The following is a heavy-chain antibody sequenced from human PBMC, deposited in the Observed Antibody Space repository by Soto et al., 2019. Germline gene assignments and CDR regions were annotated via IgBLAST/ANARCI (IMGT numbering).Heavy chain of an antibody. J-gene: IGHJ4*02. CDR1: GYTFTSYD. CDR3: LRERGGIDY. Sequence: QVQLVQSGAEVKKPGASVKVSCKASGYTFTSYDINWVRQATGQGLEWMGWMNPNSGNTVYAQEFQGRATITSNTSISTAYMELSSLRSEDTAVYYCLRERGGIDYWGQGTLVTVSS. CDR2: MNPNSGNT. D-gene: IGHD3-10*01. V-gene: IGHV1-8*01.